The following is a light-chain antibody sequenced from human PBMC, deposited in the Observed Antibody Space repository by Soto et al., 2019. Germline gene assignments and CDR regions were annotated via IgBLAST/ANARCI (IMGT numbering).Light chain of an antibody. J-gene: IGKJ1*01. Sequence: ELVITQSSATLSVSPGERATLSCRARLSVSGKLAWYQQRPGQAPRLLIYDASIRATGIPARFSGSASGTVFTLNISSLQSEDFALYYCQQYKNWPPWTFGQGTKVDIK. V-gene: IGKV3-15*01. CDR2: DAS. CDR3: QQYKNWPPWT. CDR1: LSVSGK.